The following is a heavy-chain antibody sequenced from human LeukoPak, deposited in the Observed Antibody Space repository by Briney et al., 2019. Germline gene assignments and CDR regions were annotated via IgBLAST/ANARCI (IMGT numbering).Heavy chain of an antibody. CDR3: AIARGSRSAYCGGDCYPYYFDY. Sequence: GETLKISCKGSGYIFTNYWIGWVRQMPGKGLEWMGIIYPGDSDTRYSPSFQGQVTISADKSISTAYLQWSSLKASDTAMYYCAIARGSRSAYCGGDCYPYYFDYWGQGTLVTVSS. CDR1: GYIFTNYW. CDR2: IYPGDSDT. D-gene: IGHD2-21*02. V-gene: IGHV5-51*01. J-gene: IGHJ4*02.